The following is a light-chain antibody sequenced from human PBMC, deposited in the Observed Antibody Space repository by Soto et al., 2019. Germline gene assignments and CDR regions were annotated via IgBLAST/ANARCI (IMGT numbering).Light chain of an antibody. J-gene: IGKJ4*01. V-gene: IGKV3-11*01. CDR3: QQRTTWPVT. CDR1: QSVSSY. CDR2: DAS. Sequence: EIVLTQSPATLSLSPGERDTLSCRASQSVSSYLVWYQQKPGQAPRVLISDASNRATGIPARFSGSGSGTDFNLTISSLEPEDFAVYYCQQRTTWPVTFGGGNKVEIK.